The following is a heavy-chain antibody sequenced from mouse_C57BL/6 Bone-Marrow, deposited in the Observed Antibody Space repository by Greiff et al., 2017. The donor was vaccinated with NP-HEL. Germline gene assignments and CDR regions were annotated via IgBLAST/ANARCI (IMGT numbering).Heavy chain of an antibody. CDR1: GFTFSDYG. CDR3: ARPRRLALDY. Sequence: EVNLVESGGGLVKPGGSLKLSCAASGFTFSDYGMHWVRQAPEKGLEWVAYISSGSSTIYYADTVKGRFTISRDNAKNTLFLQMTSLRSEDTAMYYCARPRRLALDYWGQGTTLTVSS. J-gene: IGHJ2*01. V-gene: IGHV5-17*01. CDR2: ISSGSSTI.